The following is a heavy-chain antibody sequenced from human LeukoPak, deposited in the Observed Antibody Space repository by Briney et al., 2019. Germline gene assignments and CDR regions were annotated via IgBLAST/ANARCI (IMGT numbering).Heavy chain of an antibody. CDR3: ARDLLETDY. D-gene: IGHD3-3*01. V-gene: IGHV1-46*01. J-gene: IGHJ4*02. CDR1: GYTFTSYY. CDR2: INPSGGST. Sequence: ASVKVSCKASGYTFTSYYMHWVRQAPGQGLEWMGIINPSGGSTSYAQKFQGRVTMTRDMSTRTFYMELSSLRSEDTAVYYCARDLLETDYWGQGTLVTVSS.